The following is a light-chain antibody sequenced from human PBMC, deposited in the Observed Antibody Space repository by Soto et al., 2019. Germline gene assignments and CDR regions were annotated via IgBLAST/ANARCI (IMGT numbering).Light chain of an antibody. J-gene: IGLJ1*01. CDR1: SKDVGGYNY. CDR2: DVN. CDR3: SSYSNTSTLYV. Sequence: QSVLTQPASVSGFPGQPNTISCTGTSKDVGGYNYVSWYQKHPGKAPKLKIYDVNKRPSGVSNRFSGSKSGNTASLTISGIQAEDEADYYCSSYSNTSTLYVFGTGTKVTVL. V-gene: IGLV2-14*01.